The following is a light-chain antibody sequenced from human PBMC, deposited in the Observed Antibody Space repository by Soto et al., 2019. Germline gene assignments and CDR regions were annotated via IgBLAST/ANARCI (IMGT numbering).Light chain of an antibody. V-gene: IGKV1-27*01. CDR2: AAS. J-gene: IGKJ3*01. CDR1: QGIRNF. CDR3: QKYSSVPV. Sequence: DIQMTQSPTSLSASVGDRVTITCRASQGIRNFVAWYQQKPGKAPKLLIYAASTLQSGVPSRFSGSGSGTDFTLTIISLQPEDVATYSCQKYSSVPVFGPGTKVDIK.